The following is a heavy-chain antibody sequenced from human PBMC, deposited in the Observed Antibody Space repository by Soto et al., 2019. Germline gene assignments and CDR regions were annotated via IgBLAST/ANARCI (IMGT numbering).Heavy chain of an antibody. J-gene: IGHJ4*02. CDR2: VGRFGNT. Sequence: GGSLRLSCAASGFPFPQYDNNWVRQAPGKGLEWVAAVGRFGNTYYRDSVRGRFTISRDDSRNLVYLQMSRLRLDDTAVYCCVKEGGLASPAGDYFDSWGQVTLVTVSA. D-gene: IGHD6-19*01. V-gene: IGHV3-23*01. CDR3: VKEGGLASPAGDYFDS. CDR1: GFPFPQYD.